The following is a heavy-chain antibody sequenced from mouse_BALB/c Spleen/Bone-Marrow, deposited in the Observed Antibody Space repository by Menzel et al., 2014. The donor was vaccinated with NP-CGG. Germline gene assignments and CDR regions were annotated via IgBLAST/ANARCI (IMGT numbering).Heavy chain of an antibody. D-gene: IGHD2-3*01. CDR1: GDSITSGY. CDR2: ISYSGNT. Sequence: EVKLMESGPSLVKPSQTLSLSCSVTGDSITSGYWNWIRKFPGNKLEYMGYISYSGNTYYNPSLKSRISITRDTSKNQYYLQLNSVTIEDTATYYCATYDGYCFDYWGQGTTLTVSS. V-gene: IGHV3-8*02. J-gene: IGHJ2*01. CDR3: ATYDGYCFDY.